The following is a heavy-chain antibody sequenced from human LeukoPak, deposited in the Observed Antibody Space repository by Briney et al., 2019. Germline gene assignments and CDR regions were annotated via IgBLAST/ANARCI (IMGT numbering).Heavy chain of an antibody. CDR3: AKDARIFGVINYFDS. J-gene: IGHJ4*02. V-gene: IGHV3-21*01. D-gene: IGHD3-3*01. Sequence: PGGSLRLSCAASEFTFSSYTMHWVRQAPGTGLEWVSSISSSSSYIYYADSVKGRFTISRDNAKNSVFLEMNSLRVDDTAIYYCAKDARIFGVINYFDSWGQGTLVTVFS. CDR1: EFTFSSYT. CDR2: ISSSSSYI.